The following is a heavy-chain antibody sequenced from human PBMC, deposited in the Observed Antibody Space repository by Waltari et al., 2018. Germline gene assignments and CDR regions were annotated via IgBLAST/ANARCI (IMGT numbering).Heavy chain of an antibody. D-gene: IGHD3-3*01. J-gene: IGHJ4*02. CDR2: RCPNDSYT. CDR1: GYTFNTYW. CDR3: AVHPTSFWGGYYFDS. Sequence: EVQLVQSGAEVKKPGESLTISCKGSGYTFNTYWISWVRQMPGSGLEWMGRRCPNDSYTNSSPSFRCLGIIPLDKSFSAAYLEWSSLKASDAAMYYCAVHPTSFWGGYYFDSWGQGTLVTVSS. V-gene: IGHV5-10-1*03.